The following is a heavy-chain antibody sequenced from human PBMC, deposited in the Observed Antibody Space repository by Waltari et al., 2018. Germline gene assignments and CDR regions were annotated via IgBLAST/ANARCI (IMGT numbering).Heavy chain of an antibody. CDR2: IYYIGST. Sequence: QVQLQESGPGLVKSSQTLSLTCTVSGGPINSGGYYWSWIRQHPGKGLEWIGYIYYIGSTFYIPSLESLVTISIDTSKNLCSLKLSSVTAADTAVYYCARGYDKTNSYAFDDWGQGTMVTVFS. D-gene: IGHD3-22*01. CDR1: GGPINSGGYY. CDR3: ARGYDKTNSYAFDD. J-gene: IGHJ3*01. V-gene: IGHV4-31*01.